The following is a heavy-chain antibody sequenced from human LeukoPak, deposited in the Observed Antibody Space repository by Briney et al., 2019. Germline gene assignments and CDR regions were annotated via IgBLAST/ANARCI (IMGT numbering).Heavy chain of an antibody. J-gene: IGHJ4*02. Sequence: PSETLSLTCTHSGGSLCSYYWSWLPPPPGRGREWIGYIYYSGSTNYNPSLKSRATISVDTSKTQFSLKLSSVTAADTAVYYCAREAMVRGVSMYYFDYWGQGTLVTVSS. CDR2: IYYSGST. CDR3: AREAMVRGVSMYYFDY. D-gene: IGHD3-10*01. V-gene: IGHV4-59*01. CDR1: GGSLCSYY.